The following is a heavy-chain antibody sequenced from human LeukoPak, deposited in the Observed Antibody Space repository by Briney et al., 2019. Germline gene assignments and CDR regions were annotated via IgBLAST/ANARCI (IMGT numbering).Heavy chain of an antibody. CDR3: ASRQLADAFDI. J-gene: IGHJ3*02. CDR1: GYRFTSYW. V-gene: IGHV5-51*01. CDR2: IHPADSDT. Sequence: GESLKISCKGSGYRFTSYWIGWVRQMPGKGLEWMGIIHPADSDTKYSPSFQGQVTISADRSISTAYLQWSSLKASDTAMYYCASRQLADAFDIWGQGTMVTVSS. D-gene: IGHD1-1*01.